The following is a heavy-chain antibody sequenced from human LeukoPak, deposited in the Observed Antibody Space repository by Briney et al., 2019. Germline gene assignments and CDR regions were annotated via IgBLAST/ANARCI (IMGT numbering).Heavy chain of an antibody. CDR3: ARVSSSGPFFDY. CDR2: ISAYNGNT. V-gene: IGHV1-18*01. D-gene: IGHD3-22*01. J-gene: IGHJ4*02. CDR1: GYTFTSYG. Sequence: EASVNVSCKASGYTFTSYGISWVRQAPGQGLEWMGWISAYNGNTNYAQKLQGRVTMTTDTSTSTAYMELRSLRSDDTAVYYCARVSSSGPFFDYWGQGTLVTVSS.